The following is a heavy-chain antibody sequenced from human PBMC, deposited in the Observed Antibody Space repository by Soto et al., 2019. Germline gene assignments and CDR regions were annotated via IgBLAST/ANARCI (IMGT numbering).Heavy chain of an antibody. CDR1: GGSISSYY. CDR2: IYYSGST. J-gene: IGHJ4*02. CDR3: ARHFPVCSGGSCYTFYFDY. D-gene: IGHD2-15*01. Sequence: PSETLSLTCTVSGGSISSYYWSWIRQPPGKGLEWIGYIYYSGSTNYNPSLKSRVTISVDTSKNQLSLKLSSVTAADTAVYYCARHFPVCSGGSCYTFYFDYWGQGTLVT. V-gene: IGHV4-59*08.